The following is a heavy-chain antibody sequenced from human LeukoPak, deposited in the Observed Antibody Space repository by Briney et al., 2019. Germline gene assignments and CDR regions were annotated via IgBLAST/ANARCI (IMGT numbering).Heavy chain of an antibody. CDR3: ASIIGAAAGTNYYYMDV. J-gene: IGHJ6*03. CDR2: IIPIFGTA. D-gene: IGHD6-13*01. Sequence: SVKVSCKASGGTFISYAISWVRQAPGQGLEWMGGIIPIFGTANYVQKFQGRVTITADESTSTAYMELSSLRSEDTAVYYCASIIGAAAGTNYYYMDVWGKGTTVTVSS. CDR1: GGTFISYA. V-gene: IGHV1-69*13.